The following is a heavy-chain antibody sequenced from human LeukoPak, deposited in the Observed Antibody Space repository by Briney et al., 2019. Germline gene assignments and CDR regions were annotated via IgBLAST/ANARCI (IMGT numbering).Heavy chain of an antibody. D-gene: IGHD3-22*01. Sequence: PGGPLRLSCAASGFTFSSYEMNWVRQAPGKGLEWVSYISSSGSTIYYADSVKGRFTISRDNAKNSLYLQMNSLRAEDTALYYCARDRDSSGYSNDAFDIWGQGTMVTVSS. CDR2: ISSSGSTI. CDR3: ARDRDSSGYSNDAFDI. J-gene: IGHJ3*02. CDR1: GFTFSSYE. V-gene: IGHV3-48*03.